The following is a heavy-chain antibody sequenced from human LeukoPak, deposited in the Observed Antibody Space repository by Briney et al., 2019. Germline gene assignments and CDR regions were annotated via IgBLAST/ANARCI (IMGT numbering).Heavy chain of an antibody. CDR3: ARVTVGAHDAFDI. CDR2: IYHSGST. Sequence: SQTPSLTCAVSGGSISSGGYSWSWIRQPPGKGLEWVGYIYHSGSTYYNPSLKSRVTISVDRSKNQFSLKLSSVTAADTAVYYCARVTVGAHDAFDIWGQGTMVTVSS. CDR1: GGSISSGGYS. V-gene: IGHV4-30-2*01. J-gene: IGHJ3*02. D-gene: IGHD1-26*01.